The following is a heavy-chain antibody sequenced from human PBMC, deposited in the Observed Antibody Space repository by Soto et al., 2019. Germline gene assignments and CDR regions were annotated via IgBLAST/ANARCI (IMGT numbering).Heavy chain of an antibody. Sequence: QVQLQQWGAGLLKPSETLSLTCAVYGGSFSGYYWSWIRQPPGKGLEWIGEINHSGSTNYNPSLKSPVTISVDTSNNQFSLKLSSVTAADTAVYYCASLGGYSYNWFDPWGQGTLVTVSS. CDR2: INHSGST. V-gene: IGHV4-34*01. J-gene: IGHJ5*02. CDR3: ASLGGYSYNWFDP. D-gene: IGHD5-18*01. CDR1: GGSFSGYY.